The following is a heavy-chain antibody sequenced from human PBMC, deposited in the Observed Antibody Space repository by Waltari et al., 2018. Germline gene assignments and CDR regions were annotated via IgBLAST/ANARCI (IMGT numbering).Heavy chain of an antibody. CDR2: ISYDGSNK. CDR3: ARDHGSGSYSDY. D-gene: IGHD3-10*01. Sequence: QVQLVESGGGVVQPGRSLRLSCAASGFTFSSSAMHWVRQAPGKGLEWVAVISYDGSNKYYADSVKGRFTISRDNSKNTLYLQMNSLRAEDTAVYYWARDHGSGSYSDYWGQGTLVTVSS. J-gene: IGHJ4*02. V-gene: IGHV3-30-3*01. CDR1: GFTFSSSA.